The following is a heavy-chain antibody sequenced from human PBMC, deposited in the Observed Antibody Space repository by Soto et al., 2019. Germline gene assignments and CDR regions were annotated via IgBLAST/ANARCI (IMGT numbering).Heavy chain of an antibody. J-gene: IGHJ4*02. Sequence: AGESLSLSCSASAFSFSSFGMRWVRQAPGEGLEYVTAISDNGIRTNNADAVKGRITITRDSSKNTLYIKMISKKPEDTAGYYCGKGSACYDSSSFDYWGQGTVVTVSS. CDR2: ISDNGIRT. CDR1: AFSFSSFG. D-gene: IGHD3-22*01. V-gene: IGHV3-64*05. CDR3: GKGSACYDSSSFDY.